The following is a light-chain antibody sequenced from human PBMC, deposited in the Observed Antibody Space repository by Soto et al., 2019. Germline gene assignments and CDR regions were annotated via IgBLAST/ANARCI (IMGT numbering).Light chain of an antibody. CDR2: LNSDGSH. Sequence: QPVLTQSPSASASLGASVTLTCTLSSGHSSYAIAWHQQQPEKGPRYLMKLNSDGSHSKGDGIPDRFSGSSSGAERYLTISSLQSEDEADYYCQTWGTGIRVFGGGTKLT. CDR3: QTWGTGIRV. J-gene: IGLJ2*01. CDR1: SGHSSYA. V-gene: IGLV4-69*01.